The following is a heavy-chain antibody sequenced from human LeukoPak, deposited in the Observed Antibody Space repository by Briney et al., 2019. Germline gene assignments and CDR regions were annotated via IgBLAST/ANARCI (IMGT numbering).Heavy chain of an antibody. CDR3: ARTLTGDLKGNWFDP. CDR2: INPNSGGT. V-gene: IGHV1-2*02. J-gene: IGHJ5*02. CDR1: GYTFTGYY. Sequence: GASVKVSCKASGYTFTGYYMHWVRQAPGQGLEWMGWINPNSGGTNYAQKFQGRVTMTRDTSISTAYMELSRLRSDDTAVYYCARTLTGDLKGNWFDPWGQGTLVTVSS. D-gene: IGHD7-27*01.